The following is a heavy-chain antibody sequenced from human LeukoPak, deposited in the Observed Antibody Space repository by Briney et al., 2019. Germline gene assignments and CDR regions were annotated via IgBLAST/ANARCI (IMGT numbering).Heavy chain of an antibody. Sequence: ASVKASCKASGYTFTGYYMHWVRPAPGQGLEWMGWINPNSGGTNYAQKFQGRVTMTRDTSISTVYMDLGSLRSDDTAVYYCARDGEYGTGSYYRGCFDYWGQGNVVTVSS. CDR3: ARDGEYGTGSYYRGCFDY. CDR2: INPNSGGT. J-gene: IGHJ4*02. D-gene: IGHD3-10*01. CDR1: GYTFTGYY. V-gene: IGHV1-2*02.